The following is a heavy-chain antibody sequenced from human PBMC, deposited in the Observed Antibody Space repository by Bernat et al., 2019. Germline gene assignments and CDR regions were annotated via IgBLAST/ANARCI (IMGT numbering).Heavy chain of an antibody. D-gene: IGHD2-15*01. Sequence: QVHLVESGGGVVQPGRSLRLSCAASGFTFSSYGMHWGRQAPGKGLEWLAVIWSDGNYEYYAESLKGRFTITRDNPKNTLYLQMNNLSPEDTALYCCAKGTDTWSVGIDKWGQGTLVAVSS. CDR2: IWSDGNYE. J-gene: IGHJ3*02. CDR3: AKGTDTWSVGIDK. V-gene: IGHV3-33*06. CDR1: GFTFSSYG.